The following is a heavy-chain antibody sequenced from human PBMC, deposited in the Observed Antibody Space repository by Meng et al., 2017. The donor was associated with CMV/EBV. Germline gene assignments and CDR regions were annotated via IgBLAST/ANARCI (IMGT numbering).Heavy chain of an antibody. D-gene: IGHD2-15*01. CDR2: ISAYNGNT. V-gene: IGHV1-18*01. J-gene: IGHJ4*02. CDR1: GYTFTSYG. CDR3: ARDPAWSVITPRRGFDY. Sequence: VRLVHLGLEVKKPGASLKVSCKASGYTFTSYGISWVRQAPGQGLEWMGWISAYNGNTNYAQKLQGRVTMTTDTSTSTAYMELRSLRSDDTAVYYCARDPAWSVITPRRGFDYWGQGTLVTVSS.